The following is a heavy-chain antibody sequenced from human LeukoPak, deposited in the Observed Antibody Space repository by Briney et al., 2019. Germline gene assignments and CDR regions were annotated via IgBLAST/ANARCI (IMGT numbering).Heavy chain of an antibody. D-gene: IGHD1-26*01. CDR3: ARGGSYGPPDY. V-gene: IGHV3-33*08. CDR1: GFTFSVYS. Sequence: GGSLRLSCAASGFTFSVYSMNWVRQAPGRGLEWVAVIWYDGSNKYYADSVRGRFTISRDNSKNTLYLQMNSLRAEDTAVYYCARGGSYGPPDYWGQGTLVTVSS. CDR2: IWYDGSNK. J-gene: IGHJ4*02.